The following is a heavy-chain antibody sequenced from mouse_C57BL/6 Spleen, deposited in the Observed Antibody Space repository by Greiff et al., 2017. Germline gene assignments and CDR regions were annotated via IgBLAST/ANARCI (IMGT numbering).Heavy chain of an antibody. J-gene: IGHJ1*03. V-gene: IGHV1-74*01. CDR3: AIERDWDFDF. Sequence: QVQLQQPGAELVKPGASVKVSCKASGYTFTSYWMHWVKQRPGQGLEWIGRIHPSDSDTNYNQKFKGKATLTVDKSSSTAYLQISSLTAEDSAVYYCAIERDWDFDFWGTGTTVTVSS. CDR1: GYTFTSYW. CDR2: IHPSDSDT.